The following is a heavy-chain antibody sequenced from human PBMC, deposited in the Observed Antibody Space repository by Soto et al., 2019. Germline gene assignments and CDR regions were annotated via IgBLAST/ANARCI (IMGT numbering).Heavy chain of an antibody. CDR1: GYTFTSYA. J-gene: IGHJ4*02. CDR2: INAGNGNT. D-gene: IGHD3-16*02. Sequence: QVQLVQSGAEVKKPGASVKVSCKASGYTFTSYAMHWVRQAPGQRLEWMGWINAGNGNTKYSQKFQGRVTITRDASASTAYMELSSMGSEDTAVYYCAGCSDYDYVWGSYREFDYWGQGTLVTVSS. CDR3: AGCSDYDYVWGSYREFDY. V-gene: IGHV1-3*01.